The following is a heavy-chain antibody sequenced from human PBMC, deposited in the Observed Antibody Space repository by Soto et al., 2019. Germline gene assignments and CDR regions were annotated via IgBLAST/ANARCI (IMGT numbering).Heavy chain of an antibody. CDR3: ARDHDYGILFYYGMDV. D-gene: IGHD4-17*01. CDR2: ISYDGLKK. Sequence: QLQVVESGGGVVQPGRSLRLSCAASGFTFTNYAMHWVRQAPGKGLEWVAVISYDGLKKYYADSVKGRFTISGDNSKSTVYLQMNSLRTEDTAVYYCARDHDYGILFYYGMDVWGQGTTVTVSS. J-gene: IGHJ6*02. CDR1: GFTFTNYA. V-gene: IGHV3-30-3*01.